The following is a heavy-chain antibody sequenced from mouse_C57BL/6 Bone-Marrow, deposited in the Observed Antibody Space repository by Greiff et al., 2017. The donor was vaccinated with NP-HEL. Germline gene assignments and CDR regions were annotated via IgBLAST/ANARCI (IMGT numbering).Heavy chain of an antibody. V-gene: IGHV4-1*01. J-gene: IGHJ4*01. D-gene: IGHD1-1*01. Sequence: EVKLLESGGGLVQPGGSLKLSCAASGIAFSRYWMSCVRRAPGQGLEWIGEINPDSSTINYAPSLKDKFIISRDNAKNTLYLQMSKVRSEDTALYDCASRYGSSRYYAMDDWGKGTSVTVSS. CDR3: ASRYGSSRYYAMDD. CDR1: GIAFSRYW. CDR2: INPDSSTI.